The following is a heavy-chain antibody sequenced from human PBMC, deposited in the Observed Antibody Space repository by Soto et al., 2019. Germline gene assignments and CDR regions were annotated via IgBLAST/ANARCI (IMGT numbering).Heavy chain of an antibody. CDR2: INPNSGGT. V-gene: IGHV1-2*02. J-gene: IGHJ6*02. Sequence: ASVKVSCKASGYTFTGYYMHWVQQAPGQGLEWMGWINPNSGGTNYAQKFQGGVTMTRDTSISTAYMELSRLRSDDTAVYYCARGGPNNLDYYYYGMDVWGQGTTVTVSS. CDR1: GYTFTGYY. D-gene: IGHD1-20*01. CDR3: ARGGPNNLDYYYYGMDV.